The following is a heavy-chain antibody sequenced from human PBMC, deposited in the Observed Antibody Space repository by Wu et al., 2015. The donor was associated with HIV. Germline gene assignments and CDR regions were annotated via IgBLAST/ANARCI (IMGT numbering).Heavy chain of an antibody. D-gene: IGHD6-19*01. CDR3: ARSMASWSRWALRLEGAFDI. CDR2: VDPEDGET. Sequence: EVHLVQSGAEVKKPGATVKISCKVSGYTFIDQYMHWVQQAPGKGLEWMGLVDPEDGETIYAEKFQGRVTITADTSTDTAYMELSSLRSDDTAIYYCARSMASWSRWALRLEGAFDIWGQGTMVTVSS. V-gene: IGHV1-69-2*01. CDR1: GYTFIDQY. J-gene: IGHJ3*02.